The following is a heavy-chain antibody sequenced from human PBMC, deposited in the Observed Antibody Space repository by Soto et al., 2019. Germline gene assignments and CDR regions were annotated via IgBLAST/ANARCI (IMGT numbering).Heavy chain of an antibody. D-gene: IGHD2-21*02. CDR3: ATGRSSDCPGCTQDY. J-gene: IGHJ4*02. V-gene: IGHV3-23*01. Sequence: EVQLLESGGGLAQPGGSLRLSCAASAFTFSSYAMSWVRQAPGKGLEWVSAVSGSGDSTYYADSVKGRFTISRDNSKNALYQQMNSLRAEDTAVYYCATGRSSDCPGCTQDYWGQGTLVTVS. CDR1: AFTFSSYA. CDR2: VSGSGDST.